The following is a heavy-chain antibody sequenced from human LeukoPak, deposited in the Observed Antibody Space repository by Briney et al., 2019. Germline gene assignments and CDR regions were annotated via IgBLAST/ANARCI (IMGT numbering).Heavy chain of an antibody. CDR3: ATGTPQVGGYYYYYMDV. J-gene: IGHJ6*03. V-gene: IGHV1-24*01. Sequence: ASVKVSCKVSGYTLTELSMHWVRQAPGKGLEWMGGFDPEDGETIYAQKFQGRVTMTEDTSTDTAYMELSSLRSEDTAVYYCATGTPQVGGYYYYYMDVWGKGTTVTISS. CDR2: FDPEDGET. D-gene: IGHD2-15*01. CDR1: GYTLTELS.